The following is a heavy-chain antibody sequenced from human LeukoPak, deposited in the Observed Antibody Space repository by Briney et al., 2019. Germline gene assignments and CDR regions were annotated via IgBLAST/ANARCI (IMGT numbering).Heavy chain of an antibody. V-gene: IGHV3-23*01. J-gene: IGHJ4*02. Sequence: RGSLRLSCAASGFTFSKYAMSWVRRAPGKGLEWVPAISPSDGKTFYADSVKGRFTISRDNPKNTLSLQMNSLRAEDTALYYCAKDSSVPYGITEWGQGTLVTVSS. D-gene: IGHD5/OR15-5a*01. CDR1: GFTFSKYA. CDR3: AKDSSVPYGITE. CDR2: ISPSDGKT.